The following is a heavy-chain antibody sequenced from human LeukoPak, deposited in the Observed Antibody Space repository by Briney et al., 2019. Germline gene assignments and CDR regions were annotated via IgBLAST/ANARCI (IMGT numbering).Heavy chain of an antibody. CDR1: GDSVSSNSAA. D-gene: IGHD3-22*01. CDR3: ARCPLQYYYDSSGYYYVGAFDI. Sequence: SQTLSLTCAISGDSVSSNSAAWNWIRQSPSRGLEWLGRTYYRSKWYNDYAVSVKSRITINPDTSKNQFSLQLNSVTPEDTAVYYCARCPLQYYYDSSGYYYVGAFDIWGQGTMVTVSS. V-gene: IGHV6-1*01. CDR2: TYYRSKWYN. J-gene: IGHJ3*02.